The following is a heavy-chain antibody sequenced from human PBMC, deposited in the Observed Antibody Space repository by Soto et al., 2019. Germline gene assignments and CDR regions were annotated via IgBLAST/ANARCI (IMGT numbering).Heavy chain of an antibody. CDR1: GGSLSSYY. Sequence: SETLSLTCTVSGGSLSSYYWSWIRQPPGKGLEWIGYIYYSGSTNYNPSLKSRVTTSVDTSKNQFSLKLSSVTAADTAVYYCARGGYDILTGYWSEYFQHWGQGTLVTVSS. D-gene: IGHD3-9*01. V-gene: IGHV4-59*01. CDR2: IYYSGST. J-gene: IGHJ1*01. CDR3: ARGGYDILTGYWSEYFQH.